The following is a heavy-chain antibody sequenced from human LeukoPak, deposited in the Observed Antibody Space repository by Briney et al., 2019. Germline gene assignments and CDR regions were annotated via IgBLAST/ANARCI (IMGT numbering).Heavy chain of an antibody. CDR1: GYTFTSYD. V-gene: IGHV1-8*03. Sequence: ASAKVSCKASGYTFTSYDINWVRQATGQGLEWMGWMNPNSGNTGYAQKFQGRVTITRNTSISTAYMELSSLRSEDTAVYYCARTASYDFWSGYLASRRNDAFDIWGQGTMVTVSS. J-gene: IGHJ3*02. CDR2: MNPNSGNT. CDR3: ARTASYDFWSGYLASRRNDAFDI. D-gene: IGHD3-3*01.